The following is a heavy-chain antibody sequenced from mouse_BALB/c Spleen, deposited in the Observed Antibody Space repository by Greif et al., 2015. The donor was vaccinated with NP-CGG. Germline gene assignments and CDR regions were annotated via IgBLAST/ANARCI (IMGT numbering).Heavy chain of an antibody. D-gene: IGHD4-1*01. J-gene: IGHJ4*01. CDR2: IYPGSGNT. V-gene: IGHV1-84*02. CDR1: GYTFTDYY. CDR3: ARRTGTEAMDY. Sequence: QVQLQHSGPELVKPGASVKISCKASGYTFTDYYINWVKQKPGQGLEWIGWIYPGSGNTKYNEKFKDKATLTVDTSSSTAYMQLSSLTSEDTAVYFCARRTGTEAMDYWGQGTSVTVSS.